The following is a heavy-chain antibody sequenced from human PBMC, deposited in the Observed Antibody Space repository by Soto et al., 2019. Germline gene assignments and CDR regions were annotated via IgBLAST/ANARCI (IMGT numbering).Heavy chain of an antibody. CDR2: IYPGDSDT. CDR3: ARHVFNMVRGPIEP. Sequence: PGESLKISCKASGYTFSNFWIACVRQTPGKGLEWMGIIYPGDSDTRYSPSFQGQVTMSADQSTNTSYLHWSSLKASDTAIYYCARHVFNMVRGPIEPWGQGTMVTVSS. D-gene: IGHD3-10*01. J-gene: IGHJ5*02. CDR1: GYTFSNFW. V-gene: IGHV5-51*01.